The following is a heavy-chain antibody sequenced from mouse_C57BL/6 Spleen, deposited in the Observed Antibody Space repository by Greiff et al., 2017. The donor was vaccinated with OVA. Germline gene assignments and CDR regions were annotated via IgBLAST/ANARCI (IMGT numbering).Heavy chain of an antibody. CDR2: INPTNGVT. Sequence: QVQLQQSGTELVKPGASVKLSCKASGYTFTSYWMHWVKQRPGQGLEWIGNINPTNGVTNSNEKFKGKATLTVDKSSSTAYMQLSSLTSEDSAVDNCARGPITAGFAYWGQGTLVTVSA. D-gene: IGHD1-3*01. V-gene: IGHV1-53*01. CDR1: GYTFTSYW. CDR3: ARGPITAGFAY. J-gene: IGHJ3*01.